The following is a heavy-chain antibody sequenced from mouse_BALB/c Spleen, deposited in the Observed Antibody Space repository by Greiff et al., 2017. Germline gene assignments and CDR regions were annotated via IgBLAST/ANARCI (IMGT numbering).Heavy chain of an antibody. CDR1: GFTFTDYY. Sequence: EVHLVESGGGLVQPGGSLRLSCATSGFTFTDYYMSWVRQPPGKALEWLGFIRNKANGYTTEYSASVKGRFTISRDNSQSILYLQMNTLRAEDSATYYCARDILGRFAYWGQGTLVTVSA. CDR3: ARDILGRFAY. J-gene: IGHJ3*01. V-gene: IGHV7-3*02. CDR2: IRNKANGYTT. D-gene: IGHD4-1*01.